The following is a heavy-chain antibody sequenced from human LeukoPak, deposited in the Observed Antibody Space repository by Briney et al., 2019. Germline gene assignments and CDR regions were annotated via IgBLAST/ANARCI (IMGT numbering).Heavy chain of an antibody. CDR2: IGGSGGDT. D-gene: IGHD2-8*01. CDR3: ARDLGYCTNGVCHTRFDY. V-gene: IGHV3-23*01. J-gene: IGHJ4*02. Sequence: TGGSLRLSCVVSGFTFSTYAMSWVRQAPGKGLEWVSGIGGSGGDTFYADSVRGRFTVSRDNTKGSLFLQLNSLRAEDTAVYYCARDLGYCTNGVCHTRFDYWGQGTLVAVSS. CDR1: GFTFSTYA.